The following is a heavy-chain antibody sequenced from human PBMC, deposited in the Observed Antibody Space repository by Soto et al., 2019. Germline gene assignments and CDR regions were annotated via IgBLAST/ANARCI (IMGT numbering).Heavy chain of an antibody. CDR1: GFTFNNYN. CDR3: AKDRGLGSPVSGGLGV. CDR2: ISSRSNQI. J-gene: IGHJ6*02. D-gene: IGHD3-10*01. V-gene: IGHV3-21*01. Sequence: GGSLRLSCAASGFTFNNYNMNWVRQGPGKGLEWVASISSRSNQIFHADPVKGRFTISRDNAKNSVFLQMNSLRPEDTAVYYCAKDRGLGSPVSGGLGVWGQGTTVTVSS.